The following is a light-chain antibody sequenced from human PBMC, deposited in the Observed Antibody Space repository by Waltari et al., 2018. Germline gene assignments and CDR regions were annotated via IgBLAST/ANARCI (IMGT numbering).Light chain of an antibody. J-gene: IGLJ3*02. Sequence: QSALTQPASVSGSPGQSITISCTGSSSDIGTYNYVAWYQQHPGKVPNLIIYEVTNRPSGVSDRFSASKSGNTAALIISGLQAEDEADYYCSSHAPSSSTVFGGGTKVTVL. CDR2: EVT. V-gene: IGLV2-14*01. CDR1: SSDIGTYNY. CDR3: SSHAPSSSTV.